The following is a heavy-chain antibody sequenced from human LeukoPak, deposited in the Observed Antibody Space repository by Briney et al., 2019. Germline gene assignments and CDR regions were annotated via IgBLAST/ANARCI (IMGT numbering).Heavy chain of an antibody. CDR1: GFTFSSYW. D-gene: IGHD3-22*01. Sequence: PGGSLRLSCAASGFTFSSYWMHWVRQAPGKGLVWVSRINSDGRGTSYADSVKGRFTISRDNAKNTLYLHINSLRAEDTAVYYCAGTIVGKWAIDYWGQGTLVTVSS. CDR2: INSDGRGT. V-gene: IGHV3-74*01. J-gene: IGHJ4*02. CDR3: AGTIVGKWAIDY.